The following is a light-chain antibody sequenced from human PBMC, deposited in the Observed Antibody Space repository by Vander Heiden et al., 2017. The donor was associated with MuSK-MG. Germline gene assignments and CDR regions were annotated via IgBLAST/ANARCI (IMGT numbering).Light chain of an antibody. CDR3: QVWDSSSDHPGV. V-gene: IGLV3-21*04. CDR1: NIGRKS. J-gene: IGLJ2*01. Sequence: SYVLTQPPSVPVAPGKTARITCGGNNIGRKSVHWYQQKPGQAPVLVIYYDSDRPSGIPERFSGSNSGNTATLTISRVEAGDESDYYCQVWDSSSDHPGVFGGGTKLTVL. CDR2: YDS.